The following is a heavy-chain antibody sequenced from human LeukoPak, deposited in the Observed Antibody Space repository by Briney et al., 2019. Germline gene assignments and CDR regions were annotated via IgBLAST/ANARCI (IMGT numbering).Heavy chain of an antibody. CDR2: ISSSSSYI. V-gene: IGHV3-21*01. Sequence: KSGGSLRLSCAASGFTFSSYSMNWVRQAPGKGLEWVSSISSSSSYIYYADSVKGRFTISRDNAKNSLYLQMNSLRAEDTAVYYCARDGQQLDHLQHWGQGTLVTVSS. D-gene: IGHD6-13*01. CDR1: GFTFSSYS. CDR3: ARDGQQLDHLQH. J-gene: IGHJ1*01.